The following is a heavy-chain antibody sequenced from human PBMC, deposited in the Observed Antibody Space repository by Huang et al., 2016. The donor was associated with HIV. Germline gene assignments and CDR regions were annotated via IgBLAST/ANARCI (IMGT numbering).Heavy chain of an antibody. CDR2: ISYDGRNK. CDR3: AKDRRAYYYGSGIEY. CDR1: GFSFSDSG. Sequence: QVQLVESGGGVVEPGRSLRVSCAASGFSFSDSGMHWVRQAQGKGLEWVAVISYDGRNKFYADSVKGRFTSSRNNSKNTVYLQMNSLRAGDTAVYYCAKDRRAYYYGSGIEYWGQGARVTISS. J-gene: IGHJ4*02. D-gene: IGHD3-10*01. V-gene: IGHV3-30*18.